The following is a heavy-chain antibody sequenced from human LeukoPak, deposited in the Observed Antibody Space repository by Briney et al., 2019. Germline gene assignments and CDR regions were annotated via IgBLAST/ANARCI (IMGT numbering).Heavy chain of an antibody. J-gene: IGHJ6*02. CDR1: GFTFSDYY. CDR3: AREPIAAAGEYYYYYGMDV. D-gene: IGHD6-13*01. Sequence: PGGSLRLSCAASGFTFSDYYMSWIRQAPGKGLEWVSYISSSGSTIYYADSVKGRFTISRDNAKNSLYLQMNSLRAEDTAVYYCAREPIAAAGEYYYYYGMDVWGQGTTVTVSS. V-gene: IGHV3-11*01. CDR2: ISSSGSTI.